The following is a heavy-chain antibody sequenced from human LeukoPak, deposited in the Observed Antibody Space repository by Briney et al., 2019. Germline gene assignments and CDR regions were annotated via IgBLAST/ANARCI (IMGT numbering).Heavy chain of an antibody. CDR3: ARHLYGVGIEY. J-gene: IGHJ4*02. V-gene: IGHV3-66*04. CDR2: IYRGDNT. Sequence: GGSLRLSRAASGFTVNSDYMNWVRQAPWKGLESVSIIYRGDNTYYADSVKGRFTISRDNSKNTLYLQMNSLRVEDTAVYYCARHLYGVGIEYWGQGTLVTVSS. CDR1: GFTVNSDY. D-gene: IGHD4-17*01.